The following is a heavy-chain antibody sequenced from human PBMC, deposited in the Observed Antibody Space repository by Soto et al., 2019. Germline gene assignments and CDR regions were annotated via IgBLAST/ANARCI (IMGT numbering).Heavy chain of an antibody. V-gene: IGHV1-69*13. CDR1: GGTFSIYA. Sequence: SVKVSCKASGGTFSIYAISCVLQSPGQGLEWMGGIIPIFGTANYAQKFQGRVTITADESTSTAYMELSSLRSEDTAVYYCARDRPGIPVVVAASWGQGTLVTVSS. CDR3: ARDRPGIPVVVAAS. D-gene: IGHD2-15*01. J-gene: IGHJ4*02. CDR2: IIPIFGTA.